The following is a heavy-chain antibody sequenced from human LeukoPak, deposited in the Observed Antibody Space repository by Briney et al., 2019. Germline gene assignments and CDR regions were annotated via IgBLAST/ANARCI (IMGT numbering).Heavy chain of an antibody. D-gene: IGHD3-22*01. V-gene: IGHV4-59*08. CDR3: ARAEAGDSSGYYLGFDY. Sequence: SETLSLTCTVSGGSISSYYWTWIRQPPGKGLEWIGYIYYSGSTNYNPSLKSRVTISVDTSKNQFSLKLSSVTAADTAVYYCARAEAGDSSGYYLGFDYWGQGTLVTVSS. J-gene: IGHJ4*02. CDR2: IYYSGST. CDR1: GGSISSYY.